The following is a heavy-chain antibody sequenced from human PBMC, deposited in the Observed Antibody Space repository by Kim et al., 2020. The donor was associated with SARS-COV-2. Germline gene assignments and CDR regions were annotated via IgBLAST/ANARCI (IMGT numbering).Heavy chain of an antibody. CDR3: AKEIAAAGIDY. Sequence: IGYADSDKCPFTISRDNAKNSLYLQMNSLRAEDTALYYCAKEIAAAGIDYWGQGTLVTVSS. J-gene: IGHJ4*02. V-gene: IGHV3-9*01. D-gene: IGHD6-13*01. CDR2: I.